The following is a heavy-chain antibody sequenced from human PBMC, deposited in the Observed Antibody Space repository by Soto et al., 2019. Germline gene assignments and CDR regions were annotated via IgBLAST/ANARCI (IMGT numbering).Heavy chain of an antibody. CDR2: ISSSSSYI. Sequence: GGSLRLSCAASGFTFSSYSMNWVRQAPGKGLEWVSSISSSSSYIYYADSVKGRFTISRDNAKNSLYLQMNSLRAEDTAVYYCAREGQQGLVADHSYAFDIWAKGQWSPSPQ. V-gene: IGHV3-21*01. CDR1: GFTFSSYS. CDR3: AREGQQGLVADHSYAFDI. J-gene: IGHJ3*02. D-gene: IGHD5-12*01.